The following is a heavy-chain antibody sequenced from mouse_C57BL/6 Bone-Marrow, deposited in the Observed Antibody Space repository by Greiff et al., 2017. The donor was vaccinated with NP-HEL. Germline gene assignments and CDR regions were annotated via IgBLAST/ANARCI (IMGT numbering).Heavy chain of an antibody. CDR3: AREGLYGYDRGYYFDY. Sequence: VQLQQSDAELVKPGASVKISCKVSGYTFTDHTIHWMKQRPEQGLEWIGYIYPRDGSTKYNEKFKGKATLTADKSSSTAYMQLNSLTSEDSAVYFCAREGLYGYDRGYYFDYWGQGTTLTVSS. CDR1: GYTFTDHT. J-gene: IGHJ2*01. D-gene: IGHD2-2*01. CDR2: IYPRDGST. V-gene: IGHV1-78*01.